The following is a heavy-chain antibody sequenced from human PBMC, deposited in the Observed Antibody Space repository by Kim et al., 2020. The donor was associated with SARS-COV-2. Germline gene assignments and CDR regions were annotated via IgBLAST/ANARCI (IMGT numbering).Heavy chain of an antibody. V-gene: IGHV4-39*01. CDR1: GGSISSSSYY. D-gene: IGHD3-22*01. CDR2: IYYSGST. Sequence: SETLSLTCTVSGGSISSSSYYWGWIRQPPGKGLEWIGSIYYSGSTYYNPSLKSRVTISVDTSKNQFSLKLSSVTAADTAVYYCARSVGIVVVNWFYPWGQGTLVTVSS. J-gene: IGHJ5*02. CDR3: ARSVGIVVVNWFYP.